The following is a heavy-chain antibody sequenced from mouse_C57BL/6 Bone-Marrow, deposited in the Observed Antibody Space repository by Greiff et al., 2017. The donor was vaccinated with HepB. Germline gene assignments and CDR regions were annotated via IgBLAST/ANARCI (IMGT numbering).Heavy chain of an antibody. CDR3: AKRLDY. CDR2: IYPGNGDT. J-gene: IGHJ2*01. CDR1: GYTFTSYS. Sequence: LQHSGAELVRPGASVKMSCKASGYTFTSYSMHWVKQTPRQGLEWIGAIYPGNGDTSYNQKFKGKATLTVDKSSSTAYLQLSSLTSEDSAVYFCAKRLDYWGQGTTLTVSS. V-gene: IGHV1-12*01.